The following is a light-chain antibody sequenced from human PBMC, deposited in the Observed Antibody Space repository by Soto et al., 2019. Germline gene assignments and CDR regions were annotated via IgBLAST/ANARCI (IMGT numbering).Light chain of an antibody. CDR2: GNS. V-gene: IGLV1-40*01. J-gene: IGLJ2*01. CDR3: QSYDSSLVV. Sequence: QSVLTQPPSVSGATGQRVTSSCTRSSSNIGAGYDVHWYQQLPGTAPKLLIYGNSNRPSGVPDRFSGSKSGTSASLAITGLQAEDEADYYCQSYDSSLVVFGGGTKLTVL. CDR1: SSNIGAGYD.